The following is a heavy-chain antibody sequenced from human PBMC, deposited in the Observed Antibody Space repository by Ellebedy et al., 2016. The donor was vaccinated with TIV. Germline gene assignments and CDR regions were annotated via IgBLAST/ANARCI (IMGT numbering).Heavy chain of an antibody. CDR1: GFTFSSYA. CDR2: ISHTGSRT. D-gene: IGHD4-17*01. Sequence: PGGSLRLSCAASGFTFSSYAMSWVRQAPGKGLEWVSTISHTGSRTYYADSVEGRFIISRDNSKKTLYLQMNSLRAEDTAVYYCARDEKPRLMVTTYYWGQGTLVTVSS. J-gene: IGHJ4*02. V-gene: IGHV3-23*01. CDR3: ARDEKPRLMVTTYY.